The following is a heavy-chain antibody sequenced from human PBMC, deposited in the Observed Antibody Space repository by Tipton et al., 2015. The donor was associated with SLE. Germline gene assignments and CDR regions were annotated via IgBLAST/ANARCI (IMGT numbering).Heavy chain of an antibody. CDR2: IYYSGST. Sequence: LRLSCTVSGGSISSSSYYWGWIRQPPGKGLEWIGSIYYSGSTYYNPSLKSRVTISVDTSKNQFSLKLSSVTAADTAVYYCASRGATEAFDIWGQGTMVTVSS. CDR3: ASRGATEAFDI. D-gene: IGHD1-26*01. CDR1: GGSISSSSYY. V-gene: IGHV4-39*01. J-gene: IGHJ3*02.